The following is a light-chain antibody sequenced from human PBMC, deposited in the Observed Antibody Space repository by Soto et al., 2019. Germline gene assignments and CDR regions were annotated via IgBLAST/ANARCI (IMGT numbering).Light chain of an antibody. CDR3: QQYNNWPLT. J-gene: IGKJ4*01. CDR2: GPS. CDR1: QSVSTN. V-gene: IGKV3-15*01. Sequence: EIVMSQSPATLSVSPGETATLSCRASQSVSTNVAWFQQKPGQVPRLLIYGPSTRATGIPAKFSGSGSGTEFTLTISYLQSEDFAVYYCQQYNNWPLTFGGGTKVDIK.